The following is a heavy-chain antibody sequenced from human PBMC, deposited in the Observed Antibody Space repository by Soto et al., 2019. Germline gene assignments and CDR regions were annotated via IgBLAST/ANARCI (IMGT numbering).Heavy chain of an antibody. V-gene: IGHV4-59*12. J-gene: IGHJ4*02. CDR2: IYYSGST. CDR1: GGCINSYY. CDR3: ARGLITGSQYGGGWYYFGY. Sequence: PSETLSLTCTVSGGCINSYYWSWIRQPPGKGLEWIGYIYYSGSTNYSPSLKSRVTISVDTSKNQFSLRLSSVTAADTAVYYCARGLITGSQYGGGWYYFGYWGQGTQVTVSS. D-gene: IGHD1-26*01.